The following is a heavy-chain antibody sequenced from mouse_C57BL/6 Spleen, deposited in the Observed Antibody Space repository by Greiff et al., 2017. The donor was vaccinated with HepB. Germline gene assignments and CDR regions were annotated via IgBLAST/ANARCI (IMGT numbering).Heavy chain of an antibody. CDR1: GYTFTDYY. J-gene: IGHJ4*01. V-gene: IGHV1-19*01. CDR2: INPYNGGT. Sequence: EVQLQQSGPVLVKPGASVKMSCKASGYTFTDYYMNWVKQSHGKSLEWIGVINPYNGGTSYNQKFKGKATLTVDKSSSTAYMELNSLTSEYSAVYYCARKGTNYYGRSYYAMDYWGQGTSVTVSS. D-gene: IGHD1-1*01. CDR3: ARKGTNYYGRSYYAMDY.